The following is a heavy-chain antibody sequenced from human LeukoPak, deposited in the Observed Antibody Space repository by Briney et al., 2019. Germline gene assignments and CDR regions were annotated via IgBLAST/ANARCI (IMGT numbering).Heavy chain of an antibody. J-gene: IGHJ6*04. CDR1: GGSFSGYY. CDR3: ARNYDYVWGSYRQHYYGMDV. CDR2: INHSGST. V-gene: IGHV4-34*01. D-gene: IGHD3-16*02. Sequence: PETLSLTCAVYGGSFSGYYWSWIRQPPGKGLEWIGEINHSGSTNYNPSLKSRVTISVDTSKNQFSLKLSSVTAADTAVYYCARNYDYVWGSYRQHYYGMDVWGKGTTVTVSS.